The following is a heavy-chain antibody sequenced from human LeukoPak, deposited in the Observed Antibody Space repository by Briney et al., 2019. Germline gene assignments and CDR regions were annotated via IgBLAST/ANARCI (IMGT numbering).Heavy chain of an antibody. Sequence: ASVKVSCKASGYTFTSYDINWVRQATGQGLEWMGWMNPNSGNTGYAQKFQGRATMTRNTSISTAYMELSSLRSEDTAVYYCARAVAGTYSLNYWGQGTLVTVSS. CDR1: GYTFTSYD. V-gene: IGHV1-8*01. D-gene: IGHD6-19*01. J-gene: IGHJ4*02. CDR2: MNPNSGNT. CDR3: ARAVAGTYSLNY.